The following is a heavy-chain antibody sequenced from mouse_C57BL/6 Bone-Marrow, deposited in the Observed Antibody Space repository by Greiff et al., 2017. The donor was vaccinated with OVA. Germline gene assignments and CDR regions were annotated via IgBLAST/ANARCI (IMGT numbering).Heavy chain of an antibody. D-gene: IGHD2-5*01. V-gene: IGHV1-81*01. CDR2: INPRSGNT. Sequence: VKLVESGAELARPGASVKLSCKASGYTFTSYGMRWVKQRTGQGLEWIGDINPRSGNTYYNEKFKGKATLTADKSSSTAYMEIRSLTSEDSAVYFGARYDYYSNRHYAMDYWGQGTSVTVSS. J-gene: IGHJ4*01. CDR1: GYTFTSYG. CDR3: ARYDYYSNRHYAMDY.